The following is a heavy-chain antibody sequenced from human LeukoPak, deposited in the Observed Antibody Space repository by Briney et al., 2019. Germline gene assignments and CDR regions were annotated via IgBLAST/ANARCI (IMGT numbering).Heavy chain of an antibody. J-gene: IGHJ4*02. CDR1: GYSFATYR. Sequence: GESLKISCQGSGYSFATYRIGWVRQMPGKGLEWMGIIYPGDSDTRYSPSFQGQVTISADKSISTAYLQWSSLKASDTAMYYCARRAVADPDNFDYWGQGTLVTVSS. D-gene: IGHD6-19*01. CDR2: IYPGDSDT. CDR3: ARRAVADPDNFDY. V-gene: IGHV5-51*01.